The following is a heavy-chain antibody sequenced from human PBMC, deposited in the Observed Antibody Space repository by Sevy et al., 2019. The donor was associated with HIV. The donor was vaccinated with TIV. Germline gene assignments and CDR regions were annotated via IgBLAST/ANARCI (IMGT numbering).Heavy chain of an antibody. CDR1: GFTFSGYA. CDR3: ARHDDYDAIGGTGTFDY. D-gene: IGHD3-22*01. V-gene: IGHV3-23*01. Sequence: GGSLRLSCSASGFTFSGYAMSWVRQAPGKGLEWVSTVSNRGDDTYYAGSVKGRFTISRDNSKDTLYLHLNSLRGDDTAVYFCARHDDYDAIGGTGTFDYWGQGTLVTVSS. J-gene: IGHJ4*02. CDR2: VSNRGDDT.